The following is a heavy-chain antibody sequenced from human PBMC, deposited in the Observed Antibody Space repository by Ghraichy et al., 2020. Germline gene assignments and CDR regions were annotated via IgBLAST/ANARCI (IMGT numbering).Heavy chain of an antibody. CDR3: ARVPAWDYVWGSYGPNDY. CDR2: IYYSGST. D-gene: IGHD3-16*01. CDR1: GGSISSGGCN. V-gene: IGHV4-31*03. Sequence: SETLSLTCTVSGGSISSGGCNWRWIRQHPGKGLEWIGHIYYSGSTYYNPSLKSRVNISIDTSKNQFSLKLSSVTAADTAGYYCARVPAWDYVWGSYGPNDYWGQGTLVTVSS. J-gene: IGHJ4*02.